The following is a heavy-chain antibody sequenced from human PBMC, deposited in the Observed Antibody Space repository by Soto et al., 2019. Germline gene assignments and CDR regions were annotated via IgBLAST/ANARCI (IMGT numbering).Heavy chain of an antibody. V-gene: IGHV3-21*01. D-gene: IGHD2-8*01. Sequence: EVQLVESGGGLVKPGGSLRLSCAASGFTFSSYSMNWVRQAPGKGLEWVSSISSSSSYIYYADSVKGRFTISRDNAKNSLYLQMSSLRAEDTAVYYCARAVEEDIVLLDVWGQGTTVTVSS. CDR1: GFTFSSYS. CDR2: ISSSSSYI. CDR3: ARAVEEDIVLLDV. J-gene: IGHJ6*02.